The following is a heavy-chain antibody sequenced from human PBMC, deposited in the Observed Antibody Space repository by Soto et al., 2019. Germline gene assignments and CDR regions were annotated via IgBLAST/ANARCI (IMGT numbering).Heavy chain of an antibody. Sequence: EVQLLESGGGLVQPGGSLRLSCAASGFTFSSYAMSWVRQAPGKGLEWVSAISGSGGGTYYADSVKGRFTISRDNSKNTLLLQMNSPRGEDTAVYYCANSWPIAAAGIGFDHWGQGTLVTVSS. CDR3: ANSWPIAAAGIGFDH. J-gene: IGHJ4*02. V-gene: IGHV3-23*01. CDR1: GFTFSSYA. D-gene: IGHD6-13*01. CDR2: ISGSGGGT.